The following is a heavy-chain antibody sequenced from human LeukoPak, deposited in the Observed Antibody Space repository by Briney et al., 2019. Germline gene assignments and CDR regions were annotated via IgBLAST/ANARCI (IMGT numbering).Heavy chain of an antibody. CDR2: IRSSGSTI. J-gene: IGHJ6*03. V-gene: IGHV3-48*01. CDR3: ARETHRHYYYYYMDV. Sequence: PGGSLRLSCAASGFTFSSYSMNWVRRAPGKGLEWLSYIRSSGSTIYYADSVKGRFTISRDNSKNTLYLQMNSLRAEDTAVYYCARETHRHYYYYYMDVWGKGTTVTVSS. CDR1: GFTFSSYS.